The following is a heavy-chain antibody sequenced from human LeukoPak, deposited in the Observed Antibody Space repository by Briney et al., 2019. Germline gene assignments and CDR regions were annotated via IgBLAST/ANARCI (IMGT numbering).Heavy chain of an antibody. CDR3: ARYLVGASDLYYFDY. V-gene: IGHV3-72*01. D-gene: IGHD1-26*01. J-gene: IGHJ4*02. CDR2: TRNKAHSYTT. Sequence: GGCLRLSCAASGLTFSDHYMDWVRPAPGKGLEWVGRTRNKAHSYTTEYAASVKGRFTISRDDSKNSLYLQMNSLKTEDTAVYYCARYLVGASDLYYFDYWGQGTLVTVSS. CDR1: GLTFSDHY.